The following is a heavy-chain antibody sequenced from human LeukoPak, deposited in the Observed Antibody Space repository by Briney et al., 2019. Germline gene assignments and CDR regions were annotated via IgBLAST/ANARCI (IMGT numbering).Heavy chain of an antibody. CDR2: ISYDGSNK. J-gene: IGHJ6*02. Sequence: GGSLRLSCAASGFTFSGYGMHWVRQAPGKGLEWVAVISYDGSNKYYADSVKGRFTISRDNSKNTLYLQMNSLRAEDTAVYYCAKDLVGYCSGGSCSGMDVWGQGTTVTVSS. CDR3: AKDLVGYCSGGSCSGMDV. CDR1: GFTFSGYG. D-gene: IGHD2-15*01. V-gene: IGHV3-30*18.